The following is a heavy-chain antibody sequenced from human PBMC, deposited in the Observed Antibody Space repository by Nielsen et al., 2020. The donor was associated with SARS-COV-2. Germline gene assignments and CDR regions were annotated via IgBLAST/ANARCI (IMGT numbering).Heavy chain of an antibody. J-gene: IGHJ3*02. CDR3: ARGEGWLAPDAFDI. V-gene: IGHV1-69*13. Sequence: SVKVSCKASGGTFSSYAISWVQQAPGQGLEWMGGIIPIFGTANYAQKFQGRVTITADESTSTAYMELSSLRSEDTAVYYCARGEGWLAPDAFDIWGQGTMVTVSS. D-gene: IGHD6-19*01. CDR2: IIPIFGTA. CDR1: GGTFSSYA.